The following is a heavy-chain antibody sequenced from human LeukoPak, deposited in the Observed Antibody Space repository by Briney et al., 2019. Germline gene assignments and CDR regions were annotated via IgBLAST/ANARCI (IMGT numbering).Heavy chain of an antibody. Sequence: ASVKVSCKASGYTFTGYYMHWVRQAPGQGLEWMGWINPNSGGTNYAQKLQGRVTMTRDTSISTAYMELSRLRSDDTAVYHCARTDSAAGPYYYYYYGMDVWGQGTTVTVSS. CDR3: ARTDSAAGPYYYYYYGMDV. D-gene: IGHD6-13*01. J-gene: IGHJ6*02. CDR1: GYTFTGYY. CDR2: INPNSGGT. V-gene: IGHV1-2*02.